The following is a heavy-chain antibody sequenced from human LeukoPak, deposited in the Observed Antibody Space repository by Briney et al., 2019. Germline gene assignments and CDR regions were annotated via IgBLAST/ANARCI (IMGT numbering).Heavy chain of an antibody. CDR2: INPNSGGT. CDR1: GYTFTGYY. V-gene: IGHV1-2*04. D-gene: IGHD3-22*01. J-gene: IGHJ4*02. CDR3: ARDSISAYYYDSSGSPRPYYFDY. Sequence: GASVKVSCKASGYTFTGYYMHWVRQAPGQGLEWMGWINPNSGGTNYAQKFQGWVTMTRDTSISTAYMELSRLRSDDTAVYYCARDSISAYYYDSSGSPRPYYFDYWGQGTLVTVSS.